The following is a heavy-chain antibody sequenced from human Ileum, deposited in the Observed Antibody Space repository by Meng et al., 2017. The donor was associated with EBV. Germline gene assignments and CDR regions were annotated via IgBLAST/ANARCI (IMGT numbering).Heavy chain of an antibody. CDR3: ARGSDYVWGI. V-gene: IGHV4-4*02. CDR1: GDSISSNNW. Sequence: QVHPKESGPGLVKPSGTLSLTCAFSGDSISSNNWWSWVRQSPGKGLEWIAEIHHSGTTTYNPSLKSRVTISVDKSENHFSLKLTSVTAADTAVYYCARGSDYVWGIWGQGTLVTVSS. J-gene: IGHJ4*02. CDR2: IHHSGTT. D-gene: IGHD3-16*01.